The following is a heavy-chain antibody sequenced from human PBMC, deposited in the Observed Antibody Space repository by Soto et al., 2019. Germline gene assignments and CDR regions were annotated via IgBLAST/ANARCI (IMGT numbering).Heavy chain of an antibody. CDR2: IYNSGST. J-gene: IGHJ5*02. V-gene: IGHV4-31*03. Sequence: QVQLQASGPGLVKPSQALSLTCTVSGGSINSGYYYWTWIRQHPGKGLEWIGYIYNSGSTYYNPSLKSRVTISLDTSKNQFSLNLNSMTAADTSVYYCARGTSSSGDNWFDPWGQGTLVTVSS. D-gene: IGHD6-6*01. CDR3: ARGTSSSGDNWFDP. CDR1: GGSINSGYYY.